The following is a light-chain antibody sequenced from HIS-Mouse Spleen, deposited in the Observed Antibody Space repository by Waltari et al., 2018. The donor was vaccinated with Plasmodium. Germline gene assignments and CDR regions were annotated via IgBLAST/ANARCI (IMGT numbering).Light chain of an antibody. CDR2: AAS. V-gene: IGKV1-8*01. J-gene: IGKJ3*01. CDR3: QQYYSYPCT. Sequence: AIRMTQSPSSFSASTGDRVTITCRARQGISSYLAWYQQKPGKAPKLLIYAASTLQSGVPSRFSGSGSETDFTLTISCLQSEDCATYYCQQYYSYPCTFGPGTKVDIK. CDR1: QGISSY.